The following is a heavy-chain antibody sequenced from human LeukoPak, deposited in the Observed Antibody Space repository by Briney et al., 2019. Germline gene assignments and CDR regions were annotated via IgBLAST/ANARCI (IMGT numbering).Heavy chain of an antibody. J-gene: IGHJ2*01. CDR1: GGTFSSYA. CDR3: ARGGYYYDSSGYWPWYFDL. Sequence: SVKVSCKASGGTFSSYAISWVRQAPGQGLEWMGRIIPILGTANYAQKFQGRVTITTDESTSTAYMELSSLRSEDMAVYYCARGGYYYDSSGYWPWYFDLWGRGTLVTVSS. CDR2: IIPILGTA. V-gene: IGHV1-69*11. D-gene: IGHD3-22*01.